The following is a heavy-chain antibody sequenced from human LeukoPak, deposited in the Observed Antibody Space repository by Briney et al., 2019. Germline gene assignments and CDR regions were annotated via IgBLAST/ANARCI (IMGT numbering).Heavy chain of an antibody. V-gene: IGHV3-53*01. CDR3: AKGSGINHYHWIDP. CDR1: GFTVSSNY. D-gene: IGHD1-14*01. J-gene: IGHJ5*02. Sequence: GGSLRLSCAASGFTVSSNYMSWVRQAPGKGLEWVSVIYSGGSTYYADSVKGRFTISRDNSKNTLYLQMDSLRAEDTALYYCAKGSGINHYHWIDPWGQGTLVTVSS. CDR2: IYSGGST.